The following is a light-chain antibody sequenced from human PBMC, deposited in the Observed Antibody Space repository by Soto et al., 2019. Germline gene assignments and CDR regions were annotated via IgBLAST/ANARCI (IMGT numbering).Light chain of an antibody. J-gene: IGKJ5*01. CDR3: QQRYNWPIT. Sequence: EIVLTQSPATVSLSPGERVTLSCRASQSVSSYLAWYQQKSGQAPRLLIYDVSNRATGIPARFSGSGSGTDFTLTISSLEAEDFAVYYCQQRYNWPITFGQGTRLEIK. CDR2: DVS. CDR1: QSVSSY. V-gene: IGKV3-11*01.